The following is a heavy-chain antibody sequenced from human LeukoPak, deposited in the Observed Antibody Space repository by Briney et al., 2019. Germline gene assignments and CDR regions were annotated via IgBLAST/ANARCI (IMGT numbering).Heavy chain of an antibody. V-gene: IGHV3-23*01. CDR2: LSGNAGRP. J-gene: IGHJ4*02. CDR1: GFTFISYA. Sequence: PGGSLRLSCAASGFTFISYAMSWVRQAPGKGLEWVSSLSGNAGRPYYADSVKGRFTISRDNSKNTLYLQMNSLRAEDTAVYYCTHRGTVVTTGYWGQGTLVTVSS. CDR3: THRGTVVTTGY. D-gene: IGHD4-23*01.